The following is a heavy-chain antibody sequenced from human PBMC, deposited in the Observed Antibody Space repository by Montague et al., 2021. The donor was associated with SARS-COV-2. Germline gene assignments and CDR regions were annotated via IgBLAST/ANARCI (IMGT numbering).Heavy chain of an antibody. CDR3: ATMYCSSGSCYRDPTRNKYFHH. J-gene: IGHJ1*01. CDR2: ISNGNTYK. D-gene: IGHD2-15*01. Sequence: SLRLSCAASGISFSSYYMSWVRQAPGKGLEWVASISNGNTYKYYSDSLKGRFTVSRDNADNSLSLQMINLRAEDTAVYYCATMYCSSGSCYRDPTRNKYFHHWGQGTLVTVSS. V-gene: IGHV3-11*06. CDR1: GISFSSYY.